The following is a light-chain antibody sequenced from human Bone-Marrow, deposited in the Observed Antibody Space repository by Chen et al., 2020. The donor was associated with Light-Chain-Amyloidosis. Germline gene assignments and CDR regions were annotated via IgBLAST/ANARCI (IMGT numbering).Light chain of an antibody. J-gene: IGLJ2*01. Sequence: YELTQPPSVSVSPGETAMITCSGDDLPTKYAYWYQQKPGQAPVLVIHRDTERPSGISERFSGSSSGTTATLTISGVQAEDEADYHCQSADSSGTYEVIFGGGTKLTVL. V-gene: IGLV3-25*03. CDR1: DLPTKY. CDR3: QSADSSGTYEVI. CDR2: RDT.